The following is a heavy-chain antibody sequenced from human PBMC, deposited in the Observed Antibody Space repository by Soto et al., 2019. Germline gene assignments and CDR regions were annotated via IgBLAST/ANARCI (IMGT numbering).Heavy chain of an antibody. D-gene: IGHD6-13*01. CDR1: GFTFSTYG. CDR2: MSYDGTKE. V-gene: IGHV3-30*18. CDR3: AKEYGSTWIDH. J-gene: IGHJ4*02. Sequence: GGSLRLSCAASGFTFSTYGMHWARQAPGKGLEWVAAMSYDGTKEYYVDSVKGRFTISRDNSRNTLFLQLNSLRDEDTAVYYCAKEYGSTWIDHWGQGTLVTVSS.